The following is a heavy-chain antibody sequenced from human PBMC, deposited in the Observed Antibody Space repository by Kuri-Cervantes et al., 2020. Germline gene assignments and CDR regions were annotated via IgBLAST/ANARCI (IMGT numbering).Heavy chain of an antibody. V-gene: IGHV3-7*01. CDR2: IKQDGSEK. D-gene: IGHD2-8*01. J-gene: IGHJ4*02. Sequence: ETLSLTCAASGFTFSSYWMSWVRQAPGKGLEWVANIKQDGSEKYYVDSVKGRFTISRDNAKNSLYLQMNSLRAEDTAVYYCARDVSGHFDYWGQGTLVTVSP. CDR1: GFTFSSYW. CDR3: ARDVSGHFDY.